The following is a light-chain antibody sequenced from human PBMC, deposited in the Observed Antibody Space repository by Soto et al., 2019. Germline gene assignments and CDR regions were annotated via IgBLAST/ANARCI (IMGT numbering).Light chain of an antibody. CDR3: AAWDDSLNGHVV. CDR2: TND. V-gene: IGLV1-44*01. J-gene: IGLJ2*01. Sequence: QPVLTQPPSASGTPGQSVTISCSGSSSNIESNSVNWYQHLPGTAPKLLIYTNDQRPSGVPDRFSASKSGTSASLAISGLQSEDEADYYCAAWDDSLNGHVVFGGGTKLTVL. CDR1: SSNIESNS.